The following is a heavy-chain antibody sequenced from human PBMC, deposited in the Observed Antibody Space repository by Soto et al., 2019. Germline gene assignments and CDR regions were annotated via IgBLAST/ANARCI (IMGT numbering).Heavy chain of an antibody. D-gene: IGHD1-26*01. Sequence: EVQLVESGGGLVQPGGSLKLSCAASGFTFSGSAMHWVRQASGKGLEWVGRIRSQANNYATAYAASVKGRFTISRDDSKNTAYLQMNSLKTEDTAVYYCTDGKGYWGQGTLVTVSS. CDR1: GFTFSGSA. J-gene: IGHJ4*02. CDR2: IRSQANNYAT. CDR3: TDGKGY. V-gene: IGHV3-73*01.